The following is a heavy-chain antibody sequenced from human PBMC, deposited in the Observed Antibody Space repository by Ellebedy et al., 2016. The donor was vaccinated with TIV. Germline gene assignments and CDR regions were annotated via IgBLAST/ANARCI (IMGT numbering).Heavy chain of an antibody. D-gene: IGHD1-26*01. CDR1: GFTFSSYT. CDR3: ATRRGVGALTDYDEY. J-gene: IGHJ4*02. CDR2: ISLSSTYI. Sequence: GGSLRLSXAASGFTFSSYTMNWVRQAPGKGLEWVSSISLSSTYIYYADSVKGRFTISRDNAKNSLYLQMNSLRGEDTAMYYCATRRGVGALTDYDEYWGRGTLVTVSS. V-gene: IGHV3-21*06.